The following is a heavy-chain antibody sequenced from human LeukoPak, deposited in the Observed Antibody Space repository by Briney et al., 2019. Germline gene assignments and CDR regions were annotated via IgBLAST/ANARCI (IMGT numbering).Heavy chain of an antibody. D-gene: IGHD3-10*01. J-gene: IGHJ4*02. V-gene: IGHV3-9*01. Sequence: SVGALRLSCAASGFTFDDYAMHWVRQAPGKGLEWVSGISWKSGSIGYADSVKGRFTISRDNAKNSLYLQMNSLRAEDTALYYCAKDTNYYGSGSFDYWGQGTLVTVSS. CDR3: AKDTNYYGSGSFDY. CDR2: ISWKSGSI. CDR1: GFTFDDYA.